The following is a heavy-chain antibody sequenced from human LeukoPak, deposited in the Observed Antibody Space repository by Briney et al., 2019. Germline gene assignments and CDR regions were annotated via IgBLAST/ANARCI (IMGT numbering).Heavy chain of an antibody. D-gene: IGHD1-26*01. J-gene: IGHJ4*02. Sequence: ASETLSLTCAVYGGSFSGYYWSWIRQPPGKGLEWIGEINHSGSTNYNPSLKSRVTISVDTPKNQFSLKLSSVTAADTAVYYCARGRSGSYYPYFDYWGQGTLVTVSS. CDR2: INHSGST. V-gene: IGHV4-34*01. CDR3: ARGRSGSYYPYFDY. CDR1: GGSFSGYY.